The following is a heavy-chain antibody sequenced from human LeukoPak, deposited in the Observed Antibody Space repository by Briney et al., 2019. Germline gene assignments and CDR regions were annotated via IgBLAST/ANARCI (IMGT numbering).Heavy chain of an antibody. CDR2: ISGSGGST. D-gene: IGHD3-3*01. CDR1: GFTFSSYA. CDR3: VRRGVVRGSPDY. V-gene: IGHV3-23*01. Sequence: GGSLRLSCAASGFTFSSYAMSWVRQAPGKGLEWVSAISGSGGSTYYADSVKGRFTISRDNSKNTLYLQMNSLRAEDTAVYYCVRRGVVRGSPDYWGQGTLVTVSS. J-gene: IGHJ4*02.